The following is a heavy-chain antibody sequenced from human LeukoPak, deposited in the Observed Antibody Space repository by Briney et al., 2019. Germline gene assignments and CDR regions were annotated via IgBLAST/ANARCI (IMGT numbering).Heavy chain of an antibody. J-gene: IGHJ5*02. CDR2: MNPNSGNT. CDR3: ARGLYSSGWYSWFDP. CDR1: GYTFTSYD. D-gene: IGHD6-19*01. V-gene: IGHV1-8*01. Sequence: ASVKVSCKASGYTFTSYDINWVRQATGQGLEWMGWMNPNSGNTGCAQKFQGRVTMTRNTSISTAYMELSSLRSEDTAVYYCARGLYSSGWYSWFDPWGQGTLVTVSS.